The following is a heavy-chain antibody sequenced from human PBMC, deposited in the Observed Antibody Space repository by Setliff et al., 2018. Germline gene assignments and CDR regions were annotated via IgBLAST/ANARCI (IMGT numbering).Heavy chain of an antibody. CDR3: ARGGAAAQWFADY. CDR2: IYYSGST. V-gene: IGHV4-59*11. J-gene: IGHJ4*02. CDR1: GGSISSHY. Sequence: SETLSLTCTVSGGSISSHYWSWIRQPPGKGLEWIGSIYYSGSTNYNPSLKSRVTMSVDTSKNQFSLKVISVTPADTAVYYCARGGAAAQWFADYWGQGTLVTVSS. D-gene: IGHD6-13*01.